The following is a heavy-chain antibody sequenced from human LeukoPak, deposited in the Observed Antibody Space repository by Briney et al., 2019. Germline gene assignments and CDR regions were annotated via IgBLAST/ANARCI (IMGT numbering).Heavy chain of an antibody. CDR3: ARDVLYNYGYFAD. J-gene: IGHJ4*02. D-gene: IGHD5-18*01. CDR1: GGSPSGYY. CDR2: IYYSGST. Sequence: SQTMSLTCTVSGGSPSGYYWSWNRQPAGKGMEWIGYIYYSGSTNYNPSLKSRVTISVDTSKNQFSLNLSSVTAADTAVYYCARDVLYNYGYFADWGQGTLVTVSS. V-gene: IGHV4-59*01.